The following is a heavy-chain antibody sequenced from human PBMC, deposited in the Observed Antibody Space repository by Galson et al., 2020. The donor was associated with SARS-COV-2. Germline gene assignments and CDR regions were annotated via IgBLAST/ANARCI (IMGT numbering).Heavy chain of an antibody. J-gene: IGHJ4*02. Sequence: GESLKISCKASGYRFSTYWIGWVRQMPGKGLEWMGFIYPDDSDTRYSPSFQGQVTISADKSISTAYLQWTSLQASDTAIYYCARQDYNASGYYPSLDYWGQGTPVTVSS. D-gene: IGHD3-22*01. V-gene: IGHV5-51*01. CDR1: GYRFSTYW. CDR3: ARQDYNASGYYPSLDY. CDR2: IYPDDSDT.